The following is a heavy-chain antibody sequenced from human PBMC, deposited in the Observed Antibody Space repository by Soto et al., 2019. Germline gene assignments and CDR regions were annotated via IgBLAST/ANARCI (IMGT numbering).Heavy chain of an antibody. Sequence: EEQLLESGGGLVQPGGSLRLSCAASGFTFINYAMNWVRQAPGKGLEWVSGTSGGGDVAFYADSVKGRFTISRDNTKITLVLQMTSLRAEDTSLYYCVKKSMGMVLNPGYLHFDLWGCGILVSGSS. D-gene: IGHD2-21*01. CDR2: TSGGGDVA. V-gene: IGHV3-23*01. CDR3: VKKSMGMVLNPGYLHFDL. CDR1: GFTFINYA. J-gene: IGHJ2*01.